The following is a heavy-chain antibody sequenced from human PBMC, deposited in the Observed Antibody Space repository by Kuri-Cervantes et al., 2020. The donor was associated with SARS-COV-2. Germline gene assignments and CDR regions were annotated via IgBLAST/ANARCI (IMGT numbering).Heavy chain of an antibody. J-gene: IGHJ6*02. Sequence: GSLRLSCAASGFTFSNAWMSWVRQAPGKGLEWVGYIYYSGSTNYNPSLKSRVTISVDTSKNQFSLKLSSVTAADTAVYYCASSLVPYYYGMDVWGQGTTVTVSS. V-gene: IGHV4-59*01. CDR3: ASSLVPYYYGMDV. D-gene: IGHD2-8*01. CDR1: GFTFSNAW. CDR2: IYYSGST.